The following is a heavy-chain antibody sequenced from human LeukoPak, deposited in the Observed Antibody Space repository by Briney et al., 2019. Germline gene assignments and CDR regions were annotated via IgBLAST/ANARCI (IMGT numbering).Heavy chain of an antibody. CDR1: GGTFSGYA. J-gene: IGHJ4*02. V-gene: IGHV1-69*13. CDR2: IIPIFGTA. CDR3: ARGWGDIVATIPTFNYFDY. Sequence: SVKVSCTASGGTFSGYAISWVRQAPGQGLEWKGGIIPIFGTANYAQKFQGRVTITADESTSTAYMELSSLRSEDTAVYYCARGWGDIVATIPTFNYFDYWGQGTLVTVSS. D-gene: IGHD5-12*01.